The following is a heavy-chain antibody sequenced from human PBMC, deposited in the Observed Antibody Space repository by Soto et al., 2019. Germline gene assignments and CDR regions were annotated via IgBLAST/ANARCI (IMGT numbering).Heavy chain of an antibody. J-gene: IGHJ3*02. V-gene: IGHV5-51*01. CDR3: ARQIVIVESTYDAFDI. Sequence: PGESLKISCEAAGYSFTSYWIGWVRLMPAKGLEWMGIIYPGDSDARYNPSFQGQVTISADKSINTAYLQWSSLKASDTAIYYCARQIVIVESTYDAFDIWGQGTMGT. D-gene: IGHD1-26*01. CDR1: GYSFTSYW. CDR2: IYPGDSDA.